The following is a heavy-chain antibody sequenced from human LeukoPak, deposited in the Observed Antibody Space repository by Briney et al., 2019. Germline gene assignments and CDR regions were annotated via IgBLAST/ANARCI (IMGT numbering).Heavy chain of an antibody. D-gene: IGHD6-13*01. J-gene: IGHJ3*02. Sequence: TSETLSLTCTVSGGSISSYYWSWIRQPPGKGLEWIGYISYSGSTNYNPSLKSRVTISVDTSKNQFSLKLSSVTAADTAVYYCAREVSRYDSWSEHDAFDIWGQGTMVTVSS. CDR3: AREVSRYDSWSEHDAFDI. CDR1: GGSISSYY. V-gene: IGHV4-59*12. CDR2: ISYSGST.